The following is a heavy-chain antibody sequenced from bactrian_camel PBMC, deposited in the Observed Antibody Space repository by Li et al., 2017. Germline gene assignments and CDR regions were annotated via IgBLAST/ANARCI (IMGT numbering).Heavy chain of an antibody. D-gene: IGHD7*01. CDR1: DYSFSRY. V-gene: IGHV3S42*01. CDR3: VRDGYSESGGWRAFFGLSREPGNY. CDR2: LERYGGT. Sequence: VQLVESGGGSVQAGESLKLSCEVSDYSFSRYWAWFRQAPGKRREGVAVLERYGGTRVEDSVRGRFTVSRDNARNMIYLQMNSLKPEDTAVYYCVRDGYSESGGWRAFFGLSREPGNYWGQGTQVTVS. J-gene: IGHJ4*01.